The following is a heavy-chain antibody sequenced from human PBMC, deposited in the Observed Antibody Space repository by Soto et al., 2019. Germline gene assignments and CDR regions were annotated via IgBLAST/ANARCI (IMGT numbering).Heavy chain of an antibody. CDR2: ISYDGSNK. CDR1: GFTFRSYG. V-gene: IGHV3-30*18. Sequence: QVQLVESGGGVVQPGRSLRLSCAASGFTFRSYGMHWVRQAPGKGLEWVAVISYDGSNKYYADSVKGRFTISRDNSKNTLYRRRNSLRGEDTAVYYGAKGGVGSTSNAFDIWGQGTMVTVSS. D-gene: IGHD1-26*01. J-gene: IGHJ3*02. CDR3: AKGGVGSTSNAFDI.